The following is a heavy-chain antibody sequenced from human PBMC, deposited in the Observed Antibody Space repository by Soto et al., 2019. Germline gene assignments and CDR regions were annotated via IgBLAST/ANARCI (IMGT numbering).Heavy chain of an antibody. CDR3: ARDRYDSGNYDLDY. CDR1: GVSLSTSGMC. V-gene: IGHV2-70*01. CDR2: IDWNDDK. D-gene: IGHD3-10*01. J-gene: IGHJ4*02. Sequence: SGPTLVKPTQTLTVNITLAGVSLSTSGMCVSWIRQPPGKALEWLALIDWNDDKYYNTSLKTRLTISKDTSKNQVVLTMTNMDPVDTATYYCARDRYDSGNYDLDYWGQGTLVTVSA.